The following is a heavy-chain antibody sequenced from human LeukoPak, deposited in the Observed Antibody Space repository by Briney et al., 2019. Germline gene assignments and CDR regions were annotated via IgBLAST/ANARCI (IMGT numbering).Heavy chain of an antibody. D-gene: IGHD5-18*01. V-gene: IGHV4-59*01. CDR3: ARVYSYGSAYFDY. J-gene: IGHJ4*02. CDR1: GGSISEYY. Sequence: PSETLSLTCPVSGGSISEYYWGWIRQPPGKGLEWIGYIYYSGSTNYNPSLKSRVTISVNTSKNQFSLKLNSVTAADTAVYYCARVYSYGSAYFDYWGQGTLVTVSS. CDR2: IYYSGST.